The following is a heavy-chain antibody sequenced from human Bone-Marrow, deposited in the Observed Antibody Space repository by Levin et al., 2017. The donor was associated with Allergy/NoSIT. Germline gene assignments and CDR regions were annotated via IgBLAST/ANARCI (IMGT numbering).Heavy chain of an antibody. CDR1: GFTFSNHW. Sequence: GSLRLSCAASGFTFSNHWMHWVRQVPGKGLVWVSRITSDGRDTKYADSVMGRFTISRDNARNTLHLQMNSLRAEDTAVYYCARGDCSSTSCLAYWGQGTLVTVSS. V-gene: IGHV3-74*03. J-gene: IGHJ4*02. D-gene: IGHD2-2*01. CDR2: ITSDGRDT. CDR3: ARGDCSSTSCLAY.